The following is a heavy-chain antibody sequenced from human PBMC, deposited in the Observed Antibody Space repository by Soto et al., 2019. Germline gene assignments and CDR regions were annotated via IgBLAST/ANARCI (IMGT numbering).Heavy chain of an antibody. CDR1: GFTFDDYA. D-gene: IGHD6-13*01. V-gene: IGHV3-9*01. CDR2: ISWNSGSI. J-gene: IGHJ6*02. CDR3: AKDRIAAELYYYYGMDV. Sequence: EVQLVESGGGLVQPGRSLRLSCAASGFTFDDYAMHWVRQAPGKGLEWVSGISWNSGSIGYADSVKGRFTISRDNAKNSLYLQMNSLRAEDTALYYCAKDRIAAELYYYYGMDVWGQGTTVTVSS.